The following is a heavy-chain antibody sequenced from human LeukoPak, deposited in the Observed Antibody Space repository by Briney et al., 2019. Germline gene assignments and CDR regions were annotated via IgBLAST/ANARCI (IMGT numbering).Heavy chain of an antibody. CDR1: GGSISSYY. D-gene: IGHD3-22*01. CDR3: ARLGNYYDSSGYYYYYFDY. V-gene: IGHV4-59*08. CDR2: IYYSGST. Sequence: SETLSLTCTVSGGSISSYYWSWIRQPPGKGLEWIGYIYYSGSTNYNPSLKSRVTISVDTSKNQFSLKLSSVTAADTAVYYCARLGNYYDSSGYYYYYFDYWGQGTLVAVSS. J-gene: IGHJ4*02.